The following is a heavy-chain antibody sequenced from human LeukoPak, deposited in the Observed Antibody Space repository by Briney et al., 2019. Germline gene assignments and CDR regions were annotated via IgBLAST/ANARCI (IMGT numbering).Heavy chain of an antibody. CDR1: GGSISSYY. CDR3: ARLSYFVDY. CDR2: IYTSGST. J-gene: IGHJ4*02. Sequence: SETLSVTCTVSGGSISSYYWSWIRQPPGKGLEWIGYIYTSGSTNYNPSLKSRVTISVDTSKNQFSLKLSSVTAADTAVYYCARLSYFVDYWGQGTLVTVSS. D-gene: IGHD2/OR15-2a*01. V-gene: IGHV4-4*09.